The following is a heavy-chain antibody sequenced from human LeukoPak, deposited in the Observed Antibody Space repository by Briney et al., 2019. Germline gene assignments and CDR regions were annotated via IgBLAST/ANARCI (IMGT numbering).Heavy chain of an antibody. CDR1: GYTFTSYG. V-gene: IGHV1-18*01. J-gene: IGHJ5*02. CDR2: ISAYNGNT. Sequence: ASVKVSCKASGYTFTSYGISWVRQAPGQGLEWMGWISAYNGNTNYAQKLQGRVTMTTDTSTSTAYMELRSLRSDDTAVYYCARDQSGYCSSTSCYVWFDPWGQGTLVTVSS. CDR3: ARDQSGYCSSTSCYVWFDP. D-gene: IGHD2-2*03.